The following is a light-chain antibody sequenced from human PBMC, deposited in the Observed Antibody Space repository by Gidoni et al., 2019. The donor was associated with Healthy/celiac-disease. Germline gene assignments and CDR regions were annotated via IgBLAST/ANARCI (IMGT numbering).Light chain of an antibody. CDR1: ALPKQY. V-gene: IGLV3-25*02. Sequence: SDEVPQPPSVSVSPGQSARSACSGDALPKQYASWYQQKPGQAPVLVIYKDSERPSGIPERFSGSSSGTTVTLTISGVQAEDDADYYCQSADSSGTYRVFGGGTKLTVL. J-gene: IGLJ3*02. CDR2: KDS. CDR3: QSADSSGTYRV.